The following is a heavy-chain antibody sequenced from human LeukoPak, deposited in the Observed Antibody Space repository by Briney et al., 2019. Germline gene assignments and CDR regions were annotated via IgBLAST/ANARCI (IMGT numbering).Heavy chain of an antibody. Sequence: ASVKVSCKASGGTFSSYAISWVRQAPGQGLEWMGWISAYNGNTNYAQKLQGRVTMTTDTSTSTAYMELRSLRSDDTAVYYCAREAWDYGSLSYWGQGTLVTVSS. V-gene: IGHV1-18*01. CDR3: AREAWDYGSLSY. CDR2: ISAYNGNT. J-gene: IGHJ4*02. D-gene: IGHD4-17*01. CDR1: GGTFSSYA.